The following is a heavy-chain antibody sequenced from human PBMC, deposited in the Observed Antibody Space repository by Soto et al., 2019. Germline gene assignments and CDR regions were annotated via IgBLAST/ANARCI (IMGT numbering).Heavy chain of an antibody. V-gene: IGHV3-15*07. J-gene: IGHJ4*02. Sequence: GGSLRLSCAASGFTFSNAWMNWVRQAPGKGLEWVGRIKSKTDGGTTDYAAPVKGRFTISRDDSKNTLYLQMNSLKTEDTAVYYCTTGAPVLLWFGELDYWGQGTLVTVSS. D-gene: IGHD3-10*01. CDR3: TTGAPVLLWFGELDY. CDR2: IKSKTDGGTT. CDR1: GFTFSNAW.